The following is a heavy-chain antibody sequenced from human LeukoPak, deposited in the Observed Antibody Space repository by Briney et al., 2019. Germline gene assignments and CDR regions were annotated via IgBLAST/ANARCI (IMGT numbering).Heavy chain of an antibody. V-gene: IGHV3-74*01. CDR2: INSDGSST. J-gene: IGHJ4*02. Sequence: GGSLSLSCAASGFTFSSYWMHWVRQAPGKGLVWVSRINSDGSSTSYADSVKGRFTISRDNAKNTLYLQMNSLRAEDTAVYYCATNTIMITFGGVIDPYYFDYWGQGTLVTVSS. CDR1: GFTFSSYW. D-gene: IGHD3-16*01. CDR3: ATNTIMITFGGVIDPYYFDY.